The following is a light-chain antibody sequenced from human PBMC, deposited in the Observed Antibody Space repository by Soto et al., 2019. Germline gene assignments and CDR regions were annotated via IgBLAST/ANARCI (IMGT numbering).Light chain of an antibody. CDR2: DAS. CDR1: QDISNS. J-gene: IGKJ5*01. Sequence: DIPMTQSPSSLSASVGDRVTITCQASQDISNSLNWYQQKPGRAPKLLIYDASNLETGVPSRFSGSRSGTDFSFTISSLQPEDIATYYCQHYGNLPITFGQGTRLEIK. V-gene: IGKV1-33*01. CDR3: QHYGNLPIT.